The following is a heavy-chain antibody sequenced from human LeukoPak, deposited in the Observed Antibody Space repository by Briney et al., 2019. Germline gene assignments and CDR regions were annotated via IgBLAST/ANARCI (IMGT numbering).Heavy chain of an antibody. D-gene: IGHD1-26*01. J-gene: IGHJ4*02. CDR1: GGTFSNYA. CDR2: IIPLFGTA. V-gene: IGHV1-69*01. Sequence: GSSVKVSCKASGGTFSNYAFNWVRQAPGQGLEWMGGIIPLFGTANYAQKFQGRVTITADESTSTAYMELSSLRSEDTAVYYCARDHHAPPSGSFSYYWGQRTLVTVSS. CDR3: ARDHHAPPSGSFSYY.